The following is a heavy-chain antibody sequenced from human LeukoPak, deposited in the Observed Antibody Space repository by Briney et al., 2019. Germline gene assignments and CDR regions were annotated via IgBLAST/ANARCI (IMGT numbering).Heavy chain of an antibody. J-gene: IGHJ4*02. CDR2: IYYSGST. CDR1: GGSISSYY. Sequence: PSETLSLTCTVSGGSISSYYWSWIRQTPGKGLEWIGYIYYSGSTNYNPSLKSRVTISVDTSKNQFSLKLSSVTAADTAVYYCARDYCSVGSCYWVYWGQGTLVTVSS. CDR3: ARDYCSVGSCYWVY. V-gene: IGHV4-59*01. D-gene: IGHD2-15*01.